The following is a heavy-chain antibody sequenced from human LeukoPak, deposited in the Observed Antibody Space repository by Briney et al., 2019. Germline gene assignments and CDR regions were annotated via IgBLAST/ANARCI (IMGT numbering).Heavy chain of an antibody. CDR1: GGTFSSYA. V-gene: IGHV1-69*06. CDR3: ARATNRRGGPTGMLTTGNFDS. J-gene: IGHJ4*02. CDR2: IIPIFGTA. Sequence: SVKVSCKASGGTFSSYAISWVRQAPGQGLEWMGGIIPIFGTANYAQKFQGRVTITADKSTSTAYMELSSLRSEDTAVYYCARATNRRGGPTGMLTTGNFDSWGQGTLVTVSS. D-gene: IGHD1-1*01.